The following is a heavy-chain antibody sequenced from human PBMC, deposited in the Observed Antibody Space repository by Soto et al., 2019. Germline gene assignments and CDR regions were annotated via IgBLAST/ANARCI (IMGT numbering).Heavy chain of an antibody. CDR2: INPSGGRI. D-gene: IGHD3-3*01. V-gene: IGHV1-46*01. CDR3: ARDGPPTTSGVGPSYTMDV. Sequence: QMQLVQSGAEVKKPGASAKVSCKASGYTFTSYQMHWVRQAPGQGLEGMGIINPSGGRITYAPRFQGRVKKTRDTSTNTVYMELRSLRSEDTAVYYCARDGPPTTSGVGPSYTMDVWGQGTTVTVS. CDR1: GYTFTSYQ. J-gene: IGHJ6*02.